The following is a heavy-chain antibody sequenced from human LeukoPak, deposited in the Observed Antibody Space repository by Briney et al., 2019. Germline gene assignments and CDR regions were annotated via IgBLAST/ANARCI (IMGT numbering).Heavy chain of an antibody. CDR3: ARVSVAYCGGDCYPEYFDY. CDR2: ISSSSSYI. Sequence: GGSLRLSCAASGLTFSSYSMNWVRQAPGKGLEWVSSISSSSSYIYYADSVKGRFTISRDNAKNSLYLQMNSLRAEDTAVYHCARVSVAYCGGDCYPEYFDYWGQGTLVTVSS. J-gene: IGHJ4*02. D-gene: IGHD2-21*02. CDR1: GLTFSSYS. V-gene: IGHV3-21*01.